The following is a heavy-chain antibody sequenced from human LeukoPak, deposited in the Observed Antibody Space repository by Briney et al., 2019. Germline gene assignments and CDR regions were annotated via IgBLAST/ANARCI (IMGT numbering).Heavy chain of an antibody. D-gene: IGHD6-19*01. CDR1: GGSISSSNW. CDR2: IYHSGST. J-gene: IGHJ4*02. Sequence: PSGTLSLTCAVSGGSISSSNWWSWVRQPPGKGLEWIGEIYHSGSTNYNPSLKSRVTISVDKSKNQFSLKLSSVTAADTAVYYCARAKAVAGINFDYWGQGTLVTVSS. V-gene: IGHV4-4*02. CDR3: ARAKAVAGINFDY.